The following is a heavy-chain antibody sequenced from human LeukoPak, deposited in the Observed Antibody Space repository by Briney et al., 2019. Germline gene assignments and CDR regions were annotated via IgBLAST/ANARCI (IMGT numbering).Heavy chain of an antibody. Sequence: GGSLRLSCAASGFTFTSDWMSWVRQAPGKGLEWVANIAQDGGDKYYVGSVRGRFTISRDNAKNSLYLQMNSLRAEDTAIYYCARGHSGHVYWGQGTLVTVSS. D-gene: IGHD5-12*01. V-gene: IGHV3-7*04. CDR3: ARGHSGHVY. CDR1: GFTFTSDW. J-gene: IGHJ4*02. CDR2: IAQDGGDK.